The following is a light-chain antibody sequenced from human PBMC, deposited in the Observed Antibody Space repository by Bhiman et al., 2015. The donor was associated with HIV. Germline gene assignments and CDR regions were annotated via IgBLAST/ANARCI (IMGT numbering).Light chain of an antibody. CDR1: SSNIGNNY. CDR2: ENK. V-gene: IGLV1-51*02. CDR3: VGWDSSLSAYV. J-gene: IGLJ1*01. Sequence: QSVLTQPPSVSAAPGQKVTIFCSGSSSNIGNNYVSWYQQLPGTAPKLLIYENKKRPSEIPDRFSGSKSGTSATLGITGLQTGDEADYYCVGWDSSLSAYVFGTGTTVTVL.